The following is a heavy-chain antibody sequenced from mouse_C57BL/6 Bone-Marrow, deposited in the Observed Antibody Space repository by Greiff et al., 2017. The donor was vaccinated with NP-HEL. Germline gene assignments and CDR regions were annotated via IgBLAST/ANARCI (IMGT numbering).Heavy chain of an antibody. CDR3: KRSMGYCGSSDAMDY. CDR1: GYTFTDYE. J-gene: IGHJ4*01. CDR2: IDPETGGT. Sequence: VQLQQSGAELVRPGASVTLSCKASGYTFTDYEMHWVKQTPVHGLEWIGAIDPETGGTAYNQKFKGKAILTADKSSSTAYMGVRSLTSEDSAVYYGKRSMGYCGSSDAMDYWGQGTSVTVSS. V-gene: IGHV1-15*01. D-gene: IGHD1-1*01.